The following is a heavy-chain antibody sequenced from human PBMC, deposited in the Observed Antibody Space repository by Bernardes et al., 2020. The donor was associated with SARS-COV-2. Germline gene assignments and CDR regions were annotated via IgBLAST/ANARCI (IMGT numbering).Heavy chain of an antibody. V-gene: IGHV1-2*02. Sequence: ASVKVSCKASGYTFTGYYMHWVRQAPGQGLEWMGWINPNSGGTNYAQKFQGRVTMTRDTSISTAYMELSRLRSDDTAVYYCASSIAAAGTSAFDIWGQGTMVTVSS. CDR1: GYTFTGYY. CDR3: ASSIAAAGTSAFDI. D-gene: IGHD6-13*01. CDR2: INPNSGGT. J-gene: IGHJ3*02.